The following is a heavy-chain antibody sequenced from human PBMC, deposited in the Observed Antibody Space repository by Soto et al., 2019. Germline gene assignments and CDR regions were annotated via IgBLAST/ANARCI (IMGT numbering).Heavy chain of an antibody. Sequence: GGSLRLSCAASGFTFSSNAMSWVRQAPGKGLEWVSAISGSGGSTYYADSVKGRFTISRDNAQSSVYLQMNSLRAEDTAMYYCVRPARSSSDYWGQGTLVTVSS. CDR1: GFTFSSNA. J-gene: IGHJ4*02. V-gene: IGHV3-23*01. D-gene: IGHD2-2*01. CDR2: ISGSGGST. CDR3: VRPARSSSDY.